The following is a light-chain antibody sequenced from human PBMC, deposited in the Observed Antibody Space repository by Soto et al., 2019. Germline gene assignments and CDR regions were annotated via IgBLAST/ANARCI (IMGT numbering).Light chain of an antibody. CDR1: QTVLYSSNSKSS. J-gene: IGKJ2*01. CDR2: WAS. Sequence: DIVMTQSPDALAVSLGERATINCKSSQTVLYSSNSKSSLAWYQVKPGQPPKLLIYWASTRESGVPDRFGGSGSGTDFTLTINSLQAEDAAVYFCQQYYDFPPTFGQGTKLEIK. CDR3: QQYYDFPPT. V-gene: IGKV4-1*01.